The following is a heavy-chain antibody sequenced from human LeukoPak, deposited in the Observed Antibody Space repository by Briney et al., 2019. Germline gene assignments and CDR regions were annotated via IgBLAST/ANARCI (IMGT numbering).Heavy chain of an antibody. CDR2: ISAYNGNT. CDR1: GYTFTSYG. V-gene: IGHV1-18*01. CDR3: ARDSPITGTTYNYYYYGMDV. Sequence: ASVKVSCKAFGYTFTSYGISWVRQAPGQGLEWMGWISAYNGNTNYAQKLQGRVTMTTDTSTSTAYMELRSLRSNDTAVYYCARDSPITGTTYNYYYYGMDVWGQGTTVTVSS. D-gene: IGHD1-7*01. J-gene: IGHJ6*02.